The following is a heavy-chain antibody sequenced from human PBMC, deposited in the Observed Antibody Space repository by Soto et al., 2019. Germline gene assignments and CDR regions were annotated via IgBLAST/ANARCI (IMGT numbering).Heavy chain of an antibody. D-gene: IGHD3-16*01. CDR1: GFNVSTDY. Sequence: GGSLSLSCAASGFNVSTDYMNWVRQTPGKGLEWVSFIYNGESTHYADSVKGRFTISSDKSKNTLYLQMNSLRVEDTAVYYCARDGRGLGKLSLFEYWGQGTLVTVSS. CDR3: ARDGRGLGKLSLFEY. CDR2: IYNGEST. V-gene: IGHV3-53*01. J-gene: IGHJ4*02.